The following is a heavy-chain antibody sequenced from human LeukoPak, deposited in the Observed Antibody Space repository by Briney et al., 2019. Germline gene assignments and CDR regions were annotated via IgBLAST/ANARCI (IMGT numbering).Heavy chain of an antibody. V-gene: IGHV3-74*01. CDR1: GFTFSGFW. CDR2: LHSDGSNT. J-gene: IGHJ6*02. D-gene: IGHD3-10*01. Sequence: GGSLRLSCAASGFTFSGFWMHWVRQAPGKGQVWISRLHSDGSNTDYADSVKGRFTISRDNAKNSLYLQMNSLRAEDTALYYCAKDMGGGYYGSGSQTRYYYYGMDVWGQGTTVTVSS. CDR3: AKDMGGGYYGSGSQTRYYYYGMDV.